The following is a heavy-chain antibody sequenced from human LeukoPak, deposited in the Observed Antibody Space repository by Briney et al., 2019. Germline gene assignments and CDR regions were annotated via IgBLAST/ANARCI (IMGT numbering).Heavy chain of an antibody. J-gene: IGHJ4*02. CDR2: ISSSGSTI. D-gene: IGHD3-10*01. CDR3: ARSLRGVRGVIIPPFDY. Sequence: GGSLRLSCAVSGFTFSSYSMHWVRQAPGQGLEWVSYISSSGSTIYYADSVKGRFTISRDNAKNSLYLQMNSLRAEDTAVYYCARSLRGVRGVIIPPFDYWGQGTLLTVSS. V-gene: IGHV3-48*04. CDR1: GFTFSSYS.